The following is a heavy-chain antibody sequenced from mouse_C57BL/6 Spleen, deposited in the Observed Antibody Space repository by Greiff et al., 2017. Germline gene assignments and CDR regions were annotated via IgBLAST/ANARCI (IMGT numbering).Heavy chain of an antibody. Sequence: GGGLVQPKGSLKLSCAAPGFSFNTYAMNWVRQAPGKGLEWVARIRSKSNNYATYYADSVKDRFTNSRDDSESMLYLHMNNLKTENTAMYYCVRGAYYGKRNYAMDYWDQGTSVTISS. CDR2: IRSKSNNYAT. D-gene: IGHD2-10*01. CDR1: GFSFNTYA. CDR3: VRGAYYGKRNYAMDY. V-gene: IGHV10-1*01. J-gene: IGHJ4*01.